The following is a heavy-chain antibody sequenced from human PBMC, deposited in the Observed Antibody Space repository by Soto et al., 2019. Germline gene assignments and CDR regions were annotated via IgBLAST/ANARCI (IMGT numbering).Heavy chain of an antibody. CDR3: AKNNRYCSSTNCFVFDY. Sequence: EVQLVESGGGLVQPGGSLRLSCAASGFTFSGYWMSWVRQAPGKGLEWVANIKQDGSEKYYVDSVKGRFTISRDNAKNSLYLLMNSLRADDTAVYYCAKNNRYCSSTNCFVFDYWGQGTLVTVSS. V-gene: IGHV3-7*01. CDR1: GFTFSGYW. CDR2: IKQDGSEK. D-gene: IGHD2-2*01. J-gene: IGHJ4*02.